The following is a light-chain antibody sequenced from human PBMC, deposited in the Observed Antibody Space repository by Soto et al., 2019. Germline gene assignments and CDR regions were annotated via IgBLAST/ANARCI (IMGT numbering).Light chain of an antibody. V-gene: IGKV1-5*03. CDR3: QQYNSYSS. CDR2: KAS. Sequence: DIQMTQSPSTLSASVGDRVTITCRASQSIGTWLAWFQQKPGEAPNVLIYKASSLDTGVPSRFSGSGSGTEFTLTISSLQPDDSATYYCQQYNSYSSFGQGTKVQIK. J-gene: IGKJ1*01. CDR1: QSIGTW.